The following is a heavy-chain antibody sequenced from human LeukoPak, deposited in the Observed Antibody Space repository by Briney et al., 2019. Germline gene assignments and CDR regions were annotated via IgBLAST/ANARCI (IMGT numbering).Heavy chain of an antibody. Sequence: SQTLSLTCTVSGGSISSGSYYWNCIRQHAGKGLEWIGRINTSGSTNYNPSLKSRVTISYNTSKNQFSLKLSSVTAADRAVYYCARDSSSWFTSWGNWFDPWGQGTLVTVSS. CDR2: INTSGST. CDR3: ARDSSSWFTSWGNWFDP. CDR1: GGSISSGSYY. J-gene: IGHJ5*02. V-gene: IGHV4-61*02. D-gene: IGHD6-13*01.